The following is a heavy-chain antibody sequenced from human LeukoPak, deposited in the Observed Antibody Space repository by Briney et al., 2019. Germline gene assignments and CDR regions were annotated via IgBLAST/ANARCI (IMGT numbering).Heavy chain of an antibody. J-gene: IGHJ4*02. CDR1: GFPFNTYV. CDR3: AKSVVVITFRFDD. V-gene: IGHV3-23*01. CDR2: INGGGSNT. D-gene: IGHD2-15*01. Sequence: GGSLRLSCAASGFPFNTYVMSWVRQAPGKGLEWVSAINGGGSNTYYADSVKGRFTISRDNSKNMVCLQMNNLRADGTAAYYCAKSVVVITFRFDDWGQGALVTVSS.